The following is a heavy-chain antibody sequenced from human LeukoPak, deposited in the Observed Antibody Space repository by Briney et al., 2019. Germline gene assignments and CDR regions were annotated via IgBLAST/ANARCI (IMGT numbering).Heavy chain of an antibody. Sequence: PSETLSLTCIVSGGSISSYYWSWIRQPPGKGLEWIGYIYYTRSSNYNPSLKSRVTISVATSKTQLSLKLRSVTAADTAVYYCARQDSGTYLNPLDIWGQGTVVTVSS. CDR2: IYYTRSS. V-gene: IGHV4-59*08. CDR3: ARQDSGTYLNPLDI. D-gene: IGHD1-26*01. CDR1: GGSISSYY. J-gene: IGHJ3*02.